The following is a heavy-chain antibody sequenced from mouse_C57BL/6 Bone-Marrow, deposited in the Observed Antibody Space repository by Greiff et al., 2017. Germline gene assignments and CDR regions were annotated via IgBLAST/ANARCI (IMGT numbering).Heavy chain of an antibody. V-gene: IGHV1-81*01. CDR1: GYTFTSYG. D-gene: IGHD1-1*01. CDR2: IYPRSGNT. J-gene: IGHJ3*01. CDR3: ARRIHYYGSSSFAY. Sequence: QVQLKESGAELARPGASVKLSCKASGYTFTSYGISWVKQSTGQGLEWIGEIYPRSGNTYYNEKFKGKATLTADKSSSTAYMELRSLTSEDSAVYFCARRIHYYGSSSFAYWGQGTLVTVSA.